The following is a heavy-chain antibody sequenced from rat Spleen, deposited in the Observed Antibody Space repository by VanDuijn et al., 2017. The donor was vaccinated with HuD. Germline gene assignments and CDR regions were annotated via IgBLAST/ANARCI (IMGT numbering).Heavy chain of an antibody. CDR1: GFTFSDYN. CDR2: IIYDGSAT. J-gene: IGHJ1*01. Sequence: EVQLVESGGGLVQPGRSLKLSCAASGFTFSDYNMAWVRQAPKKGLEWVATIIYDGSATYYRASVKGRFTISRDNAKSTLYLQMDSLRSEDTATYYCARQGYLRDWYFDFWGPGTMVTVSS. D-gene: IGHD1-11*01. V-gene: IGHV5-7*01. CDR3: ARQGYLRDWYFDF.